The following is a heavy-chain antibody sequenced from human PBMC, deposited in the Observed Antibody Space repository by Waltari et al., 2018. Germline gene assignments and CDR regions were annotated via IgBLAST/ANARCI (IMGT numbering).Heavy chain of an antibody. J-gene: IGHJ4*02. CDR2: ISSSSSYI. CDR3: ASGDGPLGY. V-gene: IGHV3-21*01. CDR1: GFTFSSYS. D-gene: IGHD3-16*01. Sequence: EVQLVESGGGLVKPGGSLRLSCAASGFTFSSYSMNWVRQAPGKGLELVSSISSSSSYIYYADSVKGRFTISRDNAKNSLYLQMNSLRAEDTAVYYCASGDGPLGYWGQGTLVTVSS.